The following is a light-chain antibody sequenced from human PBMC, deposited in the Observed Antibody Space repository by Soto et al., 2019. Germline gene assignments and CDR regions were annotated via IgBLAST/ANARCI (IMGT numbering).Light chain of an antibody. J-gene: IGKJ5*01. V-gene: IGKV4-1*01. CDR3: QQYYSTPIT. CDR2: WAS. CDR1: QSVLYSSNNKTY. Sequence: DIVMTQSPDSLAVSLGERATINCKSSQSVLYSSNNKTYLAWYQQKPGQPPKLLIYWASTRESGVPDRFSGSGSGTDFTITISSLQAEDVAVYYCQQYYSTPITFGQGTRLEIK.